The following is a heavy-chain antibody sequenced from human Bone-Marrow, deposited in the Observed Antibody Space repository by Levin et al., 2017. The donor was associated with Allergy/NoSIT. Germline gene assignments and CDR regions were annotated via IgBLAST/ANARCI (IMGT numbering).Heavy chain of an antibody. CDR1: GFTFSDYY. D-gene: IGHD3-10*01. J-gene: IGHJ4*02. Sequence: AGGSLRLSCAASGFTFSDYYMSWIRQAPGKKLEWVSYISSSGSNTFYADSVKGRFTISRDNAKLYLQMNSLRAEDTAVYYCARVKGSYSIDYWGQGTLVTVSS. CDR2: ISSSGSNT. V-gene: IGHV3-11*01. CDR3: ARVKGSYSIDY.